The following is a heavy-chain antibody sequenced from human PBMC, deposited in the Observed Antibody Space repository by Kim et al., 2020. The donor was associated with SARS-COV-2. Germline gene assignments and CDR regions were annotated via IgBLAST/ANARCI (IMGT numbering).Heavy chain of an antibody. Sequence: GGSLRLSCAASGFTFSSYWMHWVRQAPGKGLVWVSRINSDGSSTSYADSVKGRFTISRDNAKNTLYLQMNSLRAEDTAVYYCARWELLLSPYPTIYYYYGMDVWGQGTTVTVSS. CDR2: INSDGSST. CDR1: GFTFSSYW. D-gene: IGHD1-26*01. CDR3: ARWELLLSPYPTIYYYYGMDV. J-gene: IGHJ6*02. V-gene: IGHV3-74*01.